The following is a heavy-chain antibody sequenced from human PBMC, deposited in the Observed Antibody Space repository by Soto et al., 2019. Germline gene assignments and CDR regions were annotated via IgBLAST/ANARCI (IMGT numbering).Heavy chain of an antibody. V-gene: IGHV1-46*01. CDR2: IICRSGAT. Sequence: QVQLVQSGAEVKQPGASVKVSCKASGYPFTGSYIHWVRQAPGQGPEWLGRIICRSGATIYPQNLKGRVTLNRDTYRAKVDVEVARLSSGDPAAYFWVRDGGKCDCDCGGQGTLFTV. D-gene: IGHD2-21*02. CDR3: VRDGGKCDCDC. J-gene: IGHJ4*02. CDR1: GYPFTGSY.